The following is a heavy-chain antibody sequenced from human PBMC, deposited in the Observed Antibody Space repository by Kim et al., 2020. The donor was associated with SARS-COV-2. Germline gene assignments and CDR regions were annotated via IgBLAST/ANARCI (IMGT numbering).Heavy chain of an antibody. CDR2: IWYDGSNK. CDR1: GFTFSSYG. CDR3: AREGRQWLVQNYFDY. D-gene: IGHD6-19*01. V-gene: IGHV3-33*01. J-gene: IGHJ4*02. Sequence: GGSLRLSCAASGFTFSSYGMHWVRQAPGKGLEWVAVIWYDGSNKYYADSVKGRFTISRDNSKNTLYLQMNSLRAEDTAVYYCAREGRQWLVQNYFDYWGQGTLVTVSS.